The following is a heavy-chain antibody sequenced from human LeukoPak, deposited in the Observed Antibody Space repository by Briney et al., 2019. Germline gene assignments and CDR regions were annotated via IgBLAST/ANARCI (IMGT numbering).Heavy chain of an antibody. CDR1: GFTFSSYS. J-gene: IGHJ3*02. CDR3: AREKAFDI. CDR2: ISSSSSTI. Sequence: PGGSLRLSCAASGFTFSSYSMNWVRQAPGKGLEWVSYISSSSSTIYYADSVKGRFTISRDNAKSSLYLQMNSLRAEDTAVYYCAREKAFDIWGQGTMVTVSS. V-gene: IGHV3-48*01.